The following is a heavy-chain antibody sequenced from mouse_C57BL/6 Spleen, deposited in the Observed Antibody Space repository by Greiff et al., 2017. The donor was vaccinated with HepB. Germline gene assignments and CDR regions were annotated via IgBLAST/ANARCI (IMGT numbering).Heavy chain of an antibody. D-gene: IGHD2-3*01. J-gene: IGHJ4*01. Sequence: EVQLQQSGPELVKPGASVKISCKASGYTFTDYYMNWVKQSHGKSLEWIGDINPNNGGTSYNQKFKGKATLTVDKSSSTAYMELRSLTSEDSAVYYCARSDGYTRYAMDYWGQGTSVTVSS. V-gene: IGHV1-26*01. CDR1: GYTFTDYY. CDR2: INPNNGGT. CDR3: ARSDGYTRYAMDY.